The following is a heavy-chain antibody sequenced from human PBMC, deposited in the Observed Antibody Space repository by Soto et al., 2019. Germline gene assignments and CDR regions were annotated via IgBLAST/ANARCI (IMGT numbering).Heavy chain of an antibody. CDR1: GGSISSSSYY. V-gene: IGHV4-39*01. J-gene: IGHJ4*02. CDR3: ATQGYYDSSGYYYFDY. Sequence: SETLSLTCTVSGGSISSSSYYWGWIRQPPGKGLEWIGSIYYSGSTYYNPSLKSRVTISVDTSKNQFSLKLSSVTAADTAVYYCATQGYYDSSGYYYFDYWGQGTLVTVSS. D-gene: IGHD3-22*01. CDR2: IYYSGST.